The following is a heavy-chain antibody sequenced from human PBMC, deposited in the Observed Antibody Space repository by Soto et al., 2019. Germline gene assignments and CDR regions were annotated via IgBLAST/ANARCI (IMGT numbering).Heavy chain of an antibody. D-gene: IGHD5-12*01. J-gene: IGHJ4*02. V-gene: IGHV1-69*01. CDR3: AREVRYSGYDSYFDY. CDR2: IIPIFGTA. Sequence: QVQLVQSGAEVKKPGSSVKVSCKASGGTFSSYAISWVRQAPGQGLEWVGGIIPIFGTANYAQKFQGRVTITADESTSTAYMELSSVRSEDTAVYYCAREVRYSGYDSYFDYWGQGTLVTVSS. CDR1: GGTFSSYA.